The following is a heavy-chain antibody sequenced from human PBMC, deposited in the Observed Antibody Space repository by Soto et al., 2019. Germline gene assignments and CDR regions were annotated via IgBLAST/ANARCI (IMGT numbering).Heavy chain of an antibody. CDR2: INHRGST. V-gene: IGHV4-34*01. Sequence: QVQLQQWGAGLLKPSETLSLTCAVYGGSFSGYYWSWIRQPPGKGLEWIGEINHRGSTKYNPSLKSRVTISVDTSKNQVSLVSLKLSSVTAADTAVYYCARRPVGSSYDVWGQGTTVTVSS. D-gene: IGHD6-13*01. CDR1: GGSFSGYY. CDR3: ARRPVGSSYDV. J-gene: IGHJ6*02.